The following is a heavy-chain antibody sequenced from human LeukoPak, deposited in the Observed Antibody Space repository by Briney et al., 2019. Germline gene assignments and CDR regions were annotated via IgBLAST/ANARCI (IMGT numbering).Heavy chain of an antibody. Sequence: PGGSLRLSCAASGFTFSSYGMHWVRQAPGKGLEWVAVISYDGSNKYYADSVKGRFTISRDNSKNTLYLQMNSLRAGDTAVYYCAKDMAEGAAAGIFDYWGQGTLVTVSS. CDR3: AKDMAEGAAAGIFDY. D-gene: IGHD6-13*01. CDR2: ISYDGSNK. V-gene: IGHV3-30*18. CDR1: GFTFSSYG. J-gene: IGHJ4*02.